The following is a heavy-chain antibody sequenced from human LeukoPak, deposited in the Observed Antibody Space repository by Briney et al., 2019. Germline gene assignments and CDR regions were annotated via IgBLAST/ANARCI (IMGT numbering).Heavy chain of an antibody. CDR3: PKPSHDGSAPYYEVQFDS. CDR1: GFTFISFA. J-gene: IGHJ4*02. Sequence: PGGSLRLPCAASGFTFISFAMSWVRQAAGKGLEWVSTISRTGVATYYANSVKGRFTISRDNSKNTVYLQMNSLRAEDTAVSDCPKPSHDGSAPYYEVQFDSWGQGTLVTVSS. V-gene: IGHV3-23*01. D-gene: IGHD3-22*01. CDR2: ISRTGVAT.